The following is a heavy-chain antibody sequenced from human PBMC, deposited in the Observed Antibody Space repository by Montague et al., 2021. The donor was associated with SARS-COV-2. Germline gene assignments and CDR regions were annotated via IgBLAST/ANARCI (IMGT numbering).Heavy chain of an antibody. Sequence: SETLSLTCGVSGGSISSRHWWNWVRQPPGKGLEWIGEIYHSGSTNYNPSLKNRVIISIDKSKNQFSLKLSSVTAADTAVYYCATGPPPGLSVAGFDYWGQGTLVTVSS. CDR1: GGSISSRHW. D-gene: IGHD6-19*01. V-gene: IGHV4-4*02. J-gene: IGHJ4*02. CDR2: IYHSGST. CDR3: ATGPPPGLSVAGFDY.